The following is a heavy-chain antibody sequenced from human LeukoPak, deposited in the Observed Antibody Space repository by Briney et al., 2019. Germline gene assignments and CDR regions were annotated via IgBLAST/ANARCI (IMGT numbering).Heavy chain of an antibody. D-gene: IGHD1-26*01. CDR1: GLTFSNFA. CDR3: ARAVGTTPFDY. V-gene: IGHV3-53*01. Sequence: GGSLRLPCAASGLTFSNFAMSWVRQAPGKGLEWVSVIYSGGSTYYADSVKGRFTISRDNSKNTLYLQMNSLRAEDTAVYYCARAVGTTPFDYWGQGTLVTVSS. J-gene: IGHJ4*02. CDR2: IYSGGST.